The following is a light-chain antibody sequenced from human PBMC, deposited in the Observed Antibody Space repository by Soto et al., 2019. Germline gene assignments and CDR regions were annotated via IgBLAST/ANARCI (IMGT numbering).Light chain of an antibody. V-gene: IGLV2-14*01. CDR2: EVR. Sequence: QSALTQPASVSGSPGQSITISCTGTSSDVGGYNYVSWYQQHPSKAPKLIIYEVRNRPSGVSNRFSGSKSGNTASLTISGLQAEDEADYYCSSYSSTTLVFGTGTKLTVL. CDR1: SSDVGGYNY. CDR3: SSYSSTTLV. J-gene: IGLJ1*01.